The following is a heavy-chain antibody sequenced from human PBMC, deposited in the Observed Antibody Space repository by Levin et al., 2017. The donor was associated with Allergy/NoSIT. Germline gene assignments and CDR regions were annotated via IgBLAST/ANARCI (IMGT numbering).Heavy chain of an antibody. J-gene: IGHJ3*02. V-gene: IGHV3-23*01. Sequence: LSGGSLRLSCAASGFTFTSYTMTWVRQAPGRGLEWVSTLRYSGDTTHYADSVKGRFTISRDGSRDTLFLQMNSLRPEDTAVYYCAKGVSSGSPYRAFDMWGQGTMVTVSS. CDR2: LRYSGDTT. CDR1: GFTFTSYT. CDR3: AKGVSSGSPYRAFDM. D-gene: IGHD1-26*01.